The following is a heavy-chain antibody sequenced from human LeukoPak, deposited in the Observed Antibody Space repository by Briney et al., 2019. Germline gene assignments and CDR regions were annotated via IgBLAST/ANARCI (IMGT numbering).Heavy chain of an antibody. V-gene: IGHV3-30*18. Sequence: PGGSLRLSCAASRFTFSSYGIHWVGQAPGKGLEWVAVISYDGSHKYYADSVKGRFTISRDNSKNTLYLQMYSLRAEDTAVYYCAKDLRDSRFLPRRYCSGGSCYQGIDYWGQGTLVTVSS. CDR2: ISYDGSHK. D-gene: IGHD2-15*01. CDR1: RFTFSSYG. CDR3: AKDLRDSRFLPRRYCSGGSCYQGIDY. J-gene: IGHJ4*02.